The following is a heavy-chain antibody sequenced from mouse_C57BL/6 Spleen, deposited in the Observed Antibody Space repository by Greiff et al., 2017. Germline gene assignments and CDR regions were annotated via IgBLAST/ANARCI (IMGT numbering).Heavy chain of an antibody. D-gene: IGHD2-5*01. CDR1: GFTFSSYA. J-gene: IGHJ3*01. CDR3: AREEDSNYLWGLAY. Sequence: EVQLVESGGGLVKPGGSLKLSCAASGFTFSSYAMSWVRQTPEKRLEWVATISDGGSYTYYPDNVKGRFTIARDNAKNNLYLQMSHLKSEDTAMYYCAREEDSNYLWGLAYWCQGTLVTVSA. CDR2: ISDGGSYT. V-gene: IGHV5-4*01.